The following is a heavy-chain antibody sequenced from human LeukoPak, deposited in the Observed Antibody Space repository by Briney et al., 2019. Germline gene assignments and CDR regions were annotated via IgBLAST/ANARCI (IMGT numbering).Heavy chain of an antibody. V-gene: IGHV1-69*05. D-gene: IGHD3-16*02. CDR3: ARDNMITFGGVIPWFDP. J-gene: IGHJ5*02. CDR1: GGTFSSYA. CDR2: IIPIFGTA. Sequence: SVKVSCKASGGTFSSYAISWVRQAPGQGLEWMGGIIPIFGTANYAQKFQGRVTITTDEPTSTAYMELSSLRSEDTAVYYCARDNMITFGGVIPWFDPWGQGTLVTVSS.